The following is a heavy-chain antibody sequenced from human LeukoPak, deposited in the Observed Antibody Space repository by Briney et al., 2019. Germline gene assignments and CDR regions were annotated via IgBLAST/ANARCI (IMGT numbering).Heavy chain of an antibody. CDR2: INHSGST. J-gene: IGHJ5*02. CDR3: ARGGRVVPAAISWFDP. Sequence: SETLPLTCAVYGGSFSGYYWSWIRQPPGKGLEWIGEINHSGSTNYNPSPKSRVTISVDTSKNQFSLKLSSVTAADTAVYYCARGGRVVPAAISWFDPWGQGTLVTVSS. V-gene: IGHV4-34*01. CDR1: GGSFSGYY. D-gene: IGHD2-2*01.